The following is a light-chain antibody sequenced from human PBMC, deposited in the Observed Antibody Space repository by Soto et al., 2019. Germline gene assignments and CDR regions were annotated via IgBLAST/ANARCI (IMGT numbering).Light chain of an antibody. V-gene: IGLV2-18*02. CDR1: TSDVGSYNR. Sequence: QSALTQPPSVSGSPGQSLTISCTGTTSDVGSYNRVSWYQQTPGTAPKLIIYDVGCRPSGVPDRFSGSKSGNTASLTISGLQAEDEADYYCDSYTTSSTYVFGTGTKLTVL. J-gene: IGLJ1*01. CDR3: DSYTTSSTYV. CDR2: DVG.